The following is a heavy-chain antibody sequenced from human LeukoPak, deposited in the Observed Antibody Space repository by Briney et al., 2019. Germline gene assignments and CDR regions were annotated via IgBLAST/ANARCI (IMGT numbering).Heavy chain of an antibody. Sequence: GGSLRLSCAASGFTFSSYSMNWVRQAPGKGLEWVSSISSSSSYMYYADSVKGRFTISRDNAKNSLYLQMNSLRAEDTAVYYCARDPRTGDYWGQGTLVTVSS. CDR2: ISSSSSYM. CDR3: ARDPRTGDY. D-gene: IGHD1-14*01. J-gene: IGHJ4*02. CDR1: GFTFSSYS. V-gene: IGHV3-21*01.